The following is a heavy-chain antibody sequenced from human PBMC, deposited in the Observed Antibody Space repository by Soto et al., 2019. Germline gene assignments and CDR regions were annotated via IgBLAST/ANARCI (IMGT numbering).Heavy chain of an antibody. CDR2: IRNSDDTI. V-gene: IGHV3-11*04. CDR3: ARYYGDYERYFDY. CDR1: GFTFSDYY. J-gene: IGHJ4*02. D-gene: IGHD4-17*01. Sequence: PGGSLRLSCTASGFTFSDYYMTWIRQAPGKGLEWVSYIRNSDDTIYYAVSVKSRITINPDTSKNQFSLQLNSVTPEDTAVYYCARYYGDYERYFDYWGQGTLVTVSS.